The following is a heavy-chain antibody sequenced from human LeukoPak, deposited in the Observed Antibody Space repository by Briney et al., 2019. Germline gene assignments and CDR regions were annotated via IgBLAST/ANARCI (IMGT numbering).Heavy chain of an antibody. Sequence: GESLNICCKGSGYIFTSNWIGWVRQMPGKGVEWMGIIYPGDSDTRYRPSFQGPVTMSVDTSINTAYLQWSSLKASDSAIYYCARRLGGTAGIWLDPWGQGTLVTVSS. CDR2: IYPGDSDT. J-gene: IGHJ5*02. CDR1: GYIFTSNW. V-gene: IGHV5-51*01. CDR3: ARRLGGTAGIWLDP. D-gene: IGHD1-14*01.